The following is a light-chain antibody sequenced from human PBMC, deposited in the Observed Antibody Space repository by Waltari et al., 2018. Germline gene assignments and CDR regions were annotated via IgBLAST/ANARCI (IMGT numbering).Light chain of an antibody. Sequence: VALGQTVRITCQGDSLRSYYASWYQQKPGQPPVLVIYGKNNRPSGIPDRFSGSSSGNTASLTITGAQAEDEADYYCNSRDSSGNHLVVFGGGTKLTVL. J-gene: IGLJ2*01. CDR1: SLRSYY. CDR3: NSRDSSGNHLVV. V-gene: IGLV3-19*01. CDR2: GKN.